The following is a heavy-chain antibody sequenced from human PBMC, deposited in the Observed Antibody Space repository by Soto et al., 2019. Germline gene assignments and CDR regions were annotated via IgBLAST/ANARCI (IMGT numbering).Heavy chain of an antibody. Sequence: QVQLQESGPGLVKPSGTLSLTCAVSGGSISSSNWWSWVRQPPGKGLEWIGEIYHSGSTNYNPSLKSRVTISVDKSKNQFSLTLSSVTAADTAVYYCARIKRQYYYGSGSYFGWFDPWGQGTLVTVSS. CDR3: ARIKRQYYYGSGSYFGWFDP. CDR1: GGSISSSNW. J-gene: IGHJ5*02. D-gene: IGHD3-10*01. V-gene: IGHV4-4*02. CDR2: IYHSGST.